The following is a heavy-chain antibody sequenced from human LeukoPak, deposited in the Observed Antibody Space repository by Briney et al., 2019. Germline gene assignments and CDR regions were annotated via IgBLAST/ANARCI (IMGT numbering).Heavy chain of an antibody. CDR1: GGSISSYY. D-gene: IGHD3-10*01. J-gene: IGHJ4*02. V-gene: IGHV4-4*07. CDR3: ARDPRVAYYGSLYYFDY. Sequence: SETLSLTCTVSGGSISSYYWSWIRQPAGKGLEWIGRIYTSGSTNYNPSLKSRVTMSVDTSKNQFSLKLSSVTAADTAVYYCARDPRVAYYGSLYYFDYWGQGTLVTVSS. CDR2: IYTSGST.